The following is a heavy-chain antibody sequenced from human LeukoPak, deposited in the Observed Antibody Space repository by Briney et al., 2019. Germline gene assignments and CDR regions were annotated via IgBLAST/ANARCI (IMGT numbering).Heavy chain of an antibody. CDR3: AKRPPAPGSSSGWTTFDC. J-gene: IGHJ4*02. D-gene: IGHD6-19*01. Sequence: GGSLRLSCAASGFTFSSYAMSWVRQAPGKGLEWVSAISGSGGSTYYADSVKGRFTISRDNSKNTLYLQMNSLRAEDTAVYYCAKRPPAPGSSSGWTTFDCWGQGTLVTVSS. V-gene: IGHV3-23*01. CDR2: ISGSGGST. CDR1: GFTFSSYA.